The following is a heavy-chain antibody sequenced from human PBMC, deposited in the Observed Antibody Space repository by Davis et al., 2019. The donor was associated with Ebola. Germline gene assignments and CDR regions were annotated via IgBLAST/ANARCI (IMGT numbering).Heavy chain of an antibody. CDR3: ARGQVVVISRHGMDV. V-gene: IGHV4-39*07. D-gene: IGHD3-22*01. J-gene: IGHJ6*02. CDR2: IYYSGST. CDR1: GGSISSYY. Sequence: SETLSLTCTVSGGSISSYYWGWIRQPPGKGLEWIGSIYYSGSTYYNPSLKSRVTISVDTSKNQFSLKLSSVTAADTAVYYCARGQVVVISRHGMDVWGQGTTVTVSS.